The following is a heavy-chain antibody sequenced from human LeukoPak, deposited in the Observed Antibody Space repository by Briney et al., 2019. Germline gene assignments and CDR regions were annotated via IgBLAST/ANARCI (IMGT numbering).Heavy chain of an antibody. J-gene: IGHJ4*02. CDR2: ISSSSSYI. CDR1: GFTFSSYS. Sequence: GGSLRLSCAASGFTFSSYSMNWVRQAPGKGLEWVSSISSSSSYIYYADSVEGRFTISRDNAKNSLYLQMNSLRAEDTAVYYCAREGWLSDFDYWGQGTLVTVSS. D-gene: IGHD6-19*01. CDR3: AREGWLSDFDY. V-gene: IGHV3-21*01.